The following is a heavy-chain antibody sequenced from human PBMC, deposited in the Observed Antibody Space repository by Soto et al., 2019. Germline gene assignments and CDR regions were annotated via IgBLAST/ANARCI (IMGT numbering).Heavy chain of an antibody. CDR2: IIPILGIA. D-gene: IGHD2-2*01. CDR3: ARDWTKGVPAATYMDV. J-gene: IGHJ6*03. V-gene: IGHV1-69*04. Sequence: ASVKVSCKASGGTFSSYTISWVRQAPGQGLEWMGRIIPILGIANYAQKFQGRVTITADKSTSTAYMELSSLRSEDTAVYYCARDWTKGVPAATYMDVWGKGTTVTVSS. CDR1: GGTFSSYT.